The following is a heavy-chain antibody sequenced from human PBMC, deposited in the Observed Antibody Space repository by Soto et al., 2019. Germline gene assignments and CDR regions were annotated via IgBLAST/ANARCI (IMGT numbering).Heavy chain of an antibody. J-gene: IGHJ5*02. CDR1: GGSISPYY. D-gene: IGHD2-21*01. CDR3: ARLGAYHQSLDP. V-gene: IGHV4-59*08. CDR2: IYYAGTS. Sequence: SETLSLTCTVSGGSISPYYWSWIRQPPGKGLEWVGYIYYAGTSSYNPSLKSRITMSLETSKSQISLRLSSVTAADTAVYYCARLGAYHQSLDPSGPGTLVTVSS.